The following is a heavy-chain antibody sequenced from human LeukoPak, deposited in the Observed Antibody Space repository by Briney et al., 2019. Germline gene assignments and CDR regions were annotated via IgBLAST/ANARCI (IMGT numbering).Heavy chain of an antibody. D-gene: IGHD4-17*01. CDR2: INHSGST. V-gene: IGHV4-34*01. CDR1: GGSFSGYY. Sequence: SETLSLTCAVYGGSFSGYYWSWIRQPPGKGLEWIGEINHSGSTNYNPSLKSRVTISADTSKNQFSLKLSSVTAADTAVYYCARSGTTVTADYWGQGTLVTVSS. CDR3: ARSGTTVTADY. J-gene: IGHJ4*02.